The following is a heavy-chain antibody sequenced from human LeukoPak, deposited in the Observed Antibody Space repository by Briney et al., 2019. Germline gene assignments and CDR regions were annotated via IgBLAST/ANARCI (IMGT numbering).Heavy chain of an antibody. CDR1: GFTFSSYD. Sequence: GGSLRLSCAASGFTFSSYDMHWVRQAPGKGLEYVSAISTNGGSTDYANSVKGRFTISRDNSKNTLYLQMGSLRAEDMAVYYCARYCSSTSCYCDWGREPWSPSPQ. CDR3: ARYCSSTSCYCD. CDR2: ISTNGGST. J-gene: IGHJ4*02. D-gene: IGHD2-2*01. V-gene: IGHV3-64*01.